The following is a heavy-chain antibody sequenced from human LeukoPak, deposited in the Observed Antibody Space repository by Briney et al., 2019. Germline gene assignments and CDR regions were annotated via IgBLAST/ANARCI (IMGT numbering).Heavy chain of an antibody. Sequence: PSETLSLTCSVSGGSISNYYWTWIRQPPGKGLGWIGYIYYSGNTNYNPSLKSRVTISLDTSKNQLSLKLTSVTAADTAVYYCARCSRGTSVGMDVWGQGTTVTVSS. CDR1: GGSISNYY. V-gene: IGHV4-59*08. CDR3: ARCSRGTSVGMDV. D-gene: IGHD1-1*01. CDR2: IYYSGNT. J-gene: IGHJ6*02.